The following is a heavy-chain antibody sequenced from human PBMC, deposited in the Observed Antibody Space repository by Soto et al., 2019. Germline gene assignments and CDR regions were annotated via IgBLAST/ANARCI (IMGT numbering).Heavy chain of an antibody. CDR1: GFTFSSYW. V-gene: IGHV3-7*03. J-gene: IGHJ3*02. Sequence: PVGSLRLSCAASGFTFSSYWMSWVRQAPGKGLEWVANIKQDGSEKYYVDSVKGRFTISRDNAKNSLYLQMNSLRAEDTAVYYCARDLYSSGSAFDIWGQGTMVTVSS. D-gene: IGHD6-19*01. CDR3: ARDLYSSGSAFDI. CDR2: IKQDGSEK.